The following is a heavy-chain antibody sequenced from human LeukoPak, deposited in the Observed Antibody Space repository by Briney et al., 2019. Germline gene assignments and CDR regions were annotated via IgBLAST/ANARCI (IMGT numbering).Heavy chain of an antibody. CDR2: ISGSGGST. CDR3: AKDPVFYGLGPYYFDY. D-gene: IGHD3-10*01. J-gene: IGHJ4*02. CDR1: GFTFSSYA. V-gene: IGHV3-23*01. Sequence: GGSLRLSCAASGFTFSSYAMSWVRQAPGKGLEWVSAISGSGGSTYYADPVKGRFTISRDNSKNTLYLQMNSLRAEDTAVYYCAKDPVFYGLGPYYFDYWGQGTLVTVSS.